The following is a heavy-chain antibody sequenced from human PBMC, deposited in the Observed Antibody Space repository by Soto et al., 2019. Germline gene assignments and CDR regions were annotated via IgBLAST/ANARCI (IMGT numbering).Heavy chain of an antibody. V-gene: IGHV2-5*02. J-gene: IGHJ4*02. D-gene: IGHD6-13*01. CDR3: AHLYWAASGTRYYFDY. CDR1: GFSFSTSAVG. Sequence: QITLTESGPTLVKPTQTLTLTCTFSGFSFSTSAVGVGWIRQPPGKALEWLALIYWDDDKRYSPFLKSRLTXTKDTSTXQVVLTMTXMDPVDTGTYXCAHLYWAASGTRYYFDYWGQGTLVTVSS. CDR2: IYWDDDK.